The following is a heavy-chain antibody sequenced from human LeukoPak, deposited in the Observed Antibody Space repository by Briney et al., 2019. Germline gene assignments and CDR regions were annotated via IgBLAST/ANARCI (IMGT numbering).Heavy chain of an antibody. CDR1: GDTFSSNSAA. CDR3: ARAPTNAAARTVYYYYGMDV. V-gene: IGHV6-1*01. CDR2: TYYRSKWYN. J-gene: IGHJ6*02. D-gene: IGHD6-13*01. Sequence: SQTLSLTCAISGDTFSSNSAAWNCIRQSPSRGLEWLGRTYYRSKWYNDYAVLVKSRITINPDTSKNQFSLQLDSVTPEDTAVYYCARAPTNAAARTVYYYYGMDVWGQGTTVTVSS.